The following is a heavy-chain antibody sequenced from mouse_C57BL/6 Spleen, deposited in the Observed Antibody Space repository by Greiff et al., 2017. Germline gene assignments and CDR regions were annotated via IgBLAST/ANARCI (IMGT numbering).Heavy chain of an antibody. J-gene: IGHJ1*03. D-gene: IGHD1-1*01. Sequence: QVQLKESGPGLVAPSQSLSITCTVSGFSLTSYAISWVRQPPGKGLEWLGVIWTGGGNNYNSALKSRLSISKDNSKSQVFLKMNSLQTDDTARYYCARPGGSSFHWYFDVWGTGTTVTVSS. CDR1: GFSLTSYA. CDR3: ARPGGSSFHWYFDV. CDR2: IWTGGGN. V-gene: IGHV2-9-1*01.